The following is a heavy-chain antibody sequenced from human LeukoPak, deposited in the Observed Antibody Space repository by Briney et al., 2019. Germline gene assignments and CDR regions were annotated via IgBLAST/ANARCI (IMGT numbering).Heavy chain of an antibody. Sequence: GGSLRLSCAASGFPFSSHAMSWVRQPPGKGLEWVAAISNGKTYYADSVRGPFAISRDDFTNTVYLHMNSLRDEDTGLYHCVREAGYCAPVCVKTNWFDPWGQGTLVTVSS. J-gene: IGHJ5*02. CDR1: GFPFSSHA. D-gene: IGHD2-15*01. V-gene: IGHV3-23*01. CDR3: VREAGYCAPVCVKTNWFDP. CDR2: ISNGKT.